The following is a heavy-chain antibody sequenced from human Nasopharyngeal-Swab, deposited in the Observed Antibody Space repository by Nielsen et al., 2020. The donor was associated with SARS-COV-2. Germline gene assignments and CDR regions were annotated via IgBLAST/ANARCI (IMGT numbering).Heavy chain of an antibody. D-gene: IGHD1-26*01. Sequence: GGSLRLSCAASGFTFSSYAMSWVRQAPGKGLEWVSAISGSGGSTYYADSVKGRFTISRDNSKNTLYLQMNSLRAEDTAVYYCAEDRTKRGATYSGSYWGQGTLVTVSS. V-gene: IGHV3-23*01. CDR3: AEDRTKRGATYSGSY. J-gene: IGHJ4*02. CDR2: ISGSGGST. CDR1: GFTFSSYA.